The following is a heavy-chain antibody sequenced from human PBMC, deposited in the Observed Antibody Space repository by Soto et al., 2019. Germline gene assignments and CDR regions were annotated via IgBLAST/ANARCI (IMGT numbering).Heavy chain of an antibody. Sequence: GGSLRLSCAASGFIFSNYAMSWVRQPPGKGLEWVSIISGSDDNTYYADSVRGRVTISRDNSKNTLYLQMNSLRAEDTAVYYCAKVRPVFTPLYQIGYFDYWGQGALVTVSS. J-gene: IGHJ4*02. CDR1: GFIFSNYA. CDR2: ISGSDDNT. D-gene: IGHD2-2*02. CDR3: AKVRPVFTPLYQIGYFDY. V-gene: IGHV3-23*01.